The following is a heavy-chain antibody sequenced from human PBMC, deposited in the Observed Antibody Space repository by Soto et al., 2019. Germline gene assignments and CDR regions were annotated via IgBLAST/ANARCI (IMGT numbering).Heavy chain of an antibody. V-gene: IGHV4-59*08. CDR1: GGSISSYY. D-gene: IGHD4-17*01. Sequence: SETLSLTCHVSGGSISSYYWSWIRQPPGKGLEWIGYIYYSGSTNYNPSLKSRVTISVDTSKNQFSLKLSSVTAADTAVYYCARTTADYYYYSMDVWGKGTTVT. J-gene: IGHJ6*03. CDR3: ARTTADYYYYSMDV. CDR2: IYYSGST.